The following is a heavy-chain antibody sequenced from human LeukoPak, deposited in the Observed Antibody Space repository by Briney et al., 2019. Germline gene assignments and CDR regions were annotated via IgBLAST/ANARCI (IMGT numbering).Heavy chain of an antibody. CDR3: TKAPAGPEYSDNWRFGYNWFDP. J-gene: IGHJ5*02. CDR1: GFTFSSYA. D-gene: IGHD5-12*01. V-gene: IGHV3-23*01. Sequence: GGSLRLSCAASGFTFSSYAMSWVRQAPGKGLEWVSAISGSGGSTYYADSVKGRFTISRDNSRNTLYLQMNSLRAEDTAIYYCTKAPAGPEYSDNWRFGYNWFDPWGQGTLVTVSS. CDR2: ISGSGGST.